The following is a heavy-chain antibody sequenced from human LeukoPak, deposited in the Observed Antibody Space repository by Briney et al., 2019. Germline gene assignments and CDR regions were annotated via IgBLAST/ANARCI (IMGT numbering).Heavy chain of an antibody. V-gene: IGHV1-46*02. Sequence: GASVKVSCKASGYMFNSYYMNWVRQAPGQGLEWMGIINPSGGSTSYAQKFQGRVTITADESTSTAYMELSSLRSEDTAVYYCARDRPYSSSSEMVYWGQGTLVTVSS. CDR1: GYMFNSYY. CDR3: ARDRPYSSSSEMVY. CDR2: INPSGGST. J-gene: IGHJ4*02. D-gene: IGHD6-6*01.